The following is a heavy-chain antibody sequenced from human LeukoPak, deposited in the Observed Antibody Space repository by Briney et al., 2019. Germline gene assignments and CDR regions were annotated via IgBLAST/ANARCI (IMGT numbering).Heavy chain of an antibody. Sequence: TPGGSLRLSCAASGFTFTNAWMSWVRQAPGKGLEWVGRIKSKTDGGTTDYAASVKGRFSISRDDSKNMLYLQMNSLKTEDTAVYYCTTVHYDILTGYYETYFDYWGPGTLVTVSS. CDR3: TTVHYDILTGYYETYFDY. CDR2: IKSKTDGGTT. CDR1: GFTFTNAW. D-gene: IGHD3-9*01. J-gene: IGHJ4*02. V-gene: IGHV3-15*01.